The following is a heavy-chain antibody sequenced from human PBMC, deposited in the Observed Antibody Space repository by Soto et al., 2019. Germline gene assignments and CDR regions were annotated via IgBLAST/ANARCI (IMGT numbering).Heavy chain of an antibody. D-gene: IGHD6-6*01. Sequence: QVQLQESGPGLVKPSETLSLTCTVSGGSVSSGSYYWSWIRQPPGKGLEWIGYIYYSGSTNYNPALKSRVTISVDPSKNQFALKLSSVTAADTAVYYCARDRTRHSYCGMDVWGQGTTVTVSS. V-gene: IGHV4-61*01. CDR3: ARDRTRHSYCGMDV. CDR2: IYYSGST. J-gene: IGHJ6*02. CDR1: GGSVSSGSYY.